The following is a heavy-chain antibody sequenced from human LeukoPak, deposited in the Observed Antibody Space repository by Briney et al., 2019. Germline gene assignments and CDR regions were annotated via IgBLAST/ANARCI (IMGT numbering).Heavy chain of an antibody. V-gene: IGHV3-33*08. Sequence: GGSLRLSCRASRFSFSDYDMHWVRQAPGKGLEWVAVISYDGSVKHYADSVRGRFTISRDNAKNSLYLQMNSLRAEDTAVYYCARDEGLPDLYYFDYWGQGTLVTVSS. CDR2: ISYDGSVK. CDR3: ARDEGLPDLYYFDY. CDR1: RFSFSDYD. J-gene: IGHJ4*02. D-gene: IGHD3-3*01.